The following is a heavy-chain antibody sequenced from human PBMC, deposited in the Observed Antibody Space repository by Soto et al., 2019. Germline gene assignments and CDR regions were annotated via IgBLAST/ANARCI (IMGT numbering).Heavy chain of an antibody. CDR2: IWYDGSDK. V-gene: IGHV3-33*06. D-gene: IGHD5-12*01. CDR3: AKYFFSGYDLVFYGADY. Sequence: GGSLRLSCAASGFTFSGFGMHWVRQAPGKGLEWVAIIWYDGSDKYYADSVKGRFTISRDNSKNTLYLQMNSLRAEDTAVYYCAKYFFSGYDLVFYGADYWGQGTLVTVSS. CDR1: GFTFSGFG. J-gene: IGHJ4*02.